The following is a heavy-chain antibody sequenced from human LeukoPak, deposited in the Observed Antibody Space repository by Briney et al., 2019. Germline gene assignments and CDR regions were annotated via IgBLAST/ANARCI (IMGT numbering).Heavy chain of an antibody. CDR1: GFTFSSYS. Sequence: GGSLRLSCAAAGFTFSSYSMNWVRQAPGKGLEWVLSISSSSSYIYYADSVKGRFTISRDNAKNSLYLQMNSLRAEDTAVYYCARHDYEYYYDNSGPPHYFDYWGQGTLVTVSS. V-gene: IGHV3-21*01. CDR2: ISSSSSYI. J-gene: IGHJ4*02. D-gene: IGHD3-22*01. CDR3: ARHDYEYYYDNSGPPHYFDY.